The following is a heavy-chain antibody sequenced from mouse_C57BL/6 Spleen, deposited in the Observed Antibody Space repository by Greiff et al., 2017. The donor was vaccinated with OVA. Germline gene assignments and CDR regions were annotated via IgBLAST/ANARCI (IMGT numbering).Heavy chain of an antibody. CDR3: ARYTPSFYPGPGYFDV. CDR1: GFTFTDYY. CDR2: IRNKANGYTT. Sequence: EVKLVESGGGLVQPGGSLSLSCAASGFTFTDYYMSWVRQPPGKALEWLGFIRNKANGYTTEYSASVKGRFTISRDNSQSILYLQMNALRAEDSATYYCARYTPSFYPGPGYFDVWGTGTTVTVSS. V-gene: IGHV7-3*01. J-gene: IGHJ1*03. D-gene: IGHD2-1*01.